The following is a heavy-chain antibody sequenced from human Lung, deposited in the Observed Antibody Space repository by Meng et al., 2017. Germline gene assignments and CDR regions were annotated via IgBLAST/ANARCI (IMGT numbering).Heavy chain of an antibody. D-gene: IGHD1/OR15-1a*01. CDR3: ARPKQANWYFDL. Sequence: QVQLQHGGAGLLKPSETLSLTCAVYGGSFSGYYWSWIRQPPGKGLEWIGEINHSGSTNYNPSLKSRVTISVDTSKNQFSLKLSSVTAADTAVYYCARPKQANWYFDLWGRGTLVTVSS. CDR2: INHSGST. J-gene: IGHJ2*01. V-gene: IGHV4-34*01. CDR1: GGSFSGYY.